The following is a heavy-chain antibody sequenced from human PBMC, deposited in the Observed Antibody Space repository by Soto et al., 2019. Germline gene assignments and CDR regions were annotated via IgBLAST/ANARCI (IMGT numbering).Heavy chain of an antibody. J-gene: IGHJ4*02. CDR3: VRDSLSGYYFDL. D-gene: IGHD3-22*01. Sequence: QLQLQESGSGLVKPSQTLSLTCVVSGDSISSGGYSWNWIRQSPGNGLEWIGNTYHSGGTLYNPSLDSRVTISVDKSKNQFSLRLTSVTAADTAVYYCVRDSLSGYYFDLWGQGTLVTVSS. V-gene: IGHV4-30-2*06. CDR1: GDSISSGGYS. CDR2: TYHSGGT.